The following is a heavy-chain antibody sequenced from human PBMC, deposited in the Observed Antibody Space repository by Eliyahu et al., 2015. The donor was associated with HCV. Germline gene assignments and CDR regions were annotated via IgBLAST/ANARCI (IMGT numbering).Heavy chain of an antibody. CDR2: ISYDGSNK. J-gene: IGHJ4*02. D-gene: IGHD3-22*01. Sequence: QVQLVESGGGVAQPGRSLRLSCAVSGFXFSDYGMXWVRQAPGKGLEWVALISYDGSNKFYTDSVKGRFTISRDNSKNTLYLQMNSQRAEDTAVYYCARDRVGRYFDSSGHFGPFDYWGQGTLVTVSS. V-gene: IGHV3-30*03. CDR3: ARDRVGRYFDSSGHFGPFDY. CDR1: GFXFSDYG.